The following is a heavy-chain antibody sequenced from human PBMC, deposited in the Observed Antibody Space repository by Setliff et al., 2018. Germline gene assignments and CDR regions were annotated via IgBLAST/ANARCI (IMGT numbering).Heavy chain of an antibody. CDR1: GFTFSNYA. J-gene: IGHJ4*02. CDR3: AKKLPGVRYFDY. D-gene: IGHD1-7*01. Sequence: GGSLRLSCAASGFTFSNYAMNRVRQAPGKGLEWVSVISDSGGTTYYADSVKGRFTISRDNSKNTLYLQMNSLRAEDTAVYYCAKKLPGVRYFDYCGQGTLVTVSS. V-gene: IGHV3-23*01. CDR2: ISDSGGTT.